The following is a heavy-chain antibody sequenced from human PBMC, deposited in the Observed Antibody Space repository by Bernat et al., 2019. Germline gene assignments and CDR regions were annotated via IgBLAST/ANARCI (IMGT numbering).Heavy chain of an antibody. CDR1: GFTFSSYS. D-gene: IGHD3-9*01. Sequence: EVQLVESGGGLVKPGGSLRLSCAASGFTFSSYSMNWVRQAPGKGLEWFSYISSSSSYIYYADSVKGRFTISRDNAKNSLYLQMNSLRAEDTAVYYCARTGPTQAAGGYYYYMDVWGKGTTVTVSS. J-gene: IGHJ6*03. CDR3: ARTGPTQAAGGYYYYMDV. CDR2: ISSSSSYI. V-gene: IGHV3-21*05.